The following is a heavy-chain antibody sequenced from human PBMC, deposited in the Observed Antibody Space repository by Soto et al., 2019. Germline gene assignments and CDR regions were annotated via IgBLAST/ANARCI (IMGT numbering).Heavy chain of an antibody. CDR3: ASDVTPGSSGLYFDACDM. CDR1: EFAFSSYW. D-gene: IGHD6-25*01. CDR2: IRKDGSQR. Sequence: EVQLVESGGGLVQPGGSLTLSCAASEFAFSSYWMTWVRQAPGKGLEWVANIRKDGSQRSYLDSVRGRFTISRDNSKNSLYLQMTGLTAEDTALYFCASDVTPGSSGLYFDACDMGGQWTMVTVSS. J-gene: IGHJ3*02. V-gene: IGHV3-7*05.